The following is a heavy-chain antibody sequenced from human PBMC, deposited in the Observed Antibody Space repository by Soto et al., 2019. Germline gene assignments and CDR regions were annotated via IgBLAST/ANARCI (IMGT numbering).Heavy chain of an antibody. V-gene: IGHV3-7*03. Sequence: GGSLRLSCVGSGFTFSSYWMGWVRQTPGKGLEWVATIKADGTGKYYVDSVKGRFTFSRDSAKTSVYLEMNSLRAEDTAVYYCVTAVRGYNANGDLWGQGTTVTVSS. J-gene: IGHJ6*02. CDR3: VTAVRGYNANGDL. CDR1: GFTFSSYW. D-gene: IGHD5-12*01. CDR2: IKADGTGK.